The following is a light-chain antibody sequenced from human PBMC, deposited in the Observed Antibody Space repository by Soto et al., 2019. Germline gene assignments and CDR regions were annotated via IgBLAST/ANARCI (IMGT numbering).Light chain of an antibody. CDR3: QQSYSTPLFT. V-gene: IGKV3-20*01. CDR1: PSVSSIY. CDR2: DVS. Sequence: IGVTQSPGALSLYPRDRATLSCRASPSVSSIYLAWYQQKPGQAHRLLIYDVSNRATGIPDRFSGSGSGPDFTLTISILEPADFVIYDCQQSYSTPLFTFGPGTKLDIK. J-gene: IGKJ3*01.